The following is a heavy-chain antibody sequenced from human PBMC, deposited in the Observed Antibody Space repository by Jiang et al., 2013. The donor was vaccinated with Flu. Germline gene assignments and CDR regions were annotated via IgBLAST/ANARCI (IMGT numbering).Heavy chain of an antibody. CDR2: IYYSGST. Sequence: SGGSISSYYWSWIRQPPGKGLEWIGYIYYSGSTNYNPSLKSRVTISVDTFKNQFSLKLSSVTAADTAVYYCASSVRMYFDLWGRGTLVTVSS. J-gene: IGHJ2*01. CDR3: ASSVRMYFDL. CDR1: GGSISSYY. V-gene: IGHV4-59*01.